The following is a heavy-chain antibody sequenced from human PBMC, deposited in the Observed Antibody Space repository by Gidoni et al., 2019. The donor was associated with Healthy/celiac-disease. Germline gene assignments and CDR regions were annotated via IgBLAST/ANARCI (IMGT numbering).Heavy chain of an antibody. CDR3: ATNWNYGVYCFDY. CDR1: GFTFDDYA. CDR2: ISGDGGNT. V-gene: IGHV3-43*02. D-gene: IGHD1-7*01. J-gene: IGHJ4*02. Sequence: EVQLVESGGGVVQPGGSLRLSCAASGFTFDDYAMHWVRQAPGKGLEWVSLISGDGGNTYYADSVKGRFTISRDNSKNSLYLQMNSLRTEDTALYYCATNWNYGVYCFDYWGQGTLVTVSS.